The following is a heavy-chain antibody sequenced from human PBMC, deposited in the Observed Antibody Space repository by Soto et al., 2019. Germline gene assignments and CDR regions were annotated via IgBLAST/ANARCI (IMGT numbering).Heavy chain of an antibody. V-gene: IGHV1-58*01. CDR1: GYTNTIAP. CDR2: IVVGSGNT. J-gene: IGHJ4*02. Sequence: VKGSRKASGYTNTIAPVRRGRHARGQRLEWIGWIVVGSGNTNYAQKFQERVTITRDMSTSTAYMELSSLRSEDTAVYYCAAPSRSSKIRVFDYWGQGTLVTVSS. CDR3: AAPSRSSKIRVFDY. D-gene: IGHD1-26*01.